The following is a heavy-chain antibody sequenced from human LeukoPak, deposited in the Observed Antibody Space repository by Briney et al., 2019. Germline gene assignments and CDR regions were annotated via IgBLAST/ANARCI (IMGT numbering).Heavy chain of an antibody. V-gene: IGHV4-34*01. Sequence: PSETLSLTCAVYGGSFSGYYWSWIRQPPGKGLEWIGEINHSGSTNYNPSLKSRVTISVDTSKNQFSPKLSSVTAADTAVYYCARRRSSGYPNYYYYYMDVWGKGTTVTVSS. CDR2: INHSGST. CDR1: GGSFSGYY. CDR3: ARRRSSGYPNYYYYYMDV. J-gene: IGHJ6*03. D-gene: IGHD3-22*01.